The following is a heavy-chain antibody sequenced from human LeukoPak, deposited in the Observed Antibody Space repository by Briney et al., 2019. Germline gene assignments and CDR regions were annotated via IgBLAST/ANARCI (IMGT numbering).Heavy chain of an antibody. J-gene: IGHJ3*02. CDR1: GFTFSSYS. Sequence: PGGSLRLSCAASGFTFSSYSMNWVRQAPGKGLEWVSSISSSSSYTYYADSVKGRFTISRDNAKNSLYLQMNSLRAEDTAVYYCASLEPAAIGGAFDIWGQGTMVTVSS. CDR2: ISSSSSYT. D-gene: IGHD2-2*01. CDR3: ASLEPAAIGGAFDI. V-gene: IGHV3-21*01.